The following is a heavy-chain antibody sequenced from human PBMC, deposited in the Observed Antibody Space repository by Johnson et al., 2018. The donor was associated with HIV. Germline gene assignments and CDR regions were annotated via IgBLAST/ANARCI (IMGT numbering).Heavy chain of an antibody. CDR2: ISWNSGSI. D-gene: IGHD3-10*02. CDR3: AKDPPLFGEDAFDI. CDR1: GFTFDDYA. J-gene: IGHJ3*02. Sequence: VQLVESGGGLVQPGRSLRLSCAASGFTFDDYAMHWVRQAPGKGLEWVSGISWNSGSIGYADSVKGRFTISRDNAKNTLYLQMNSLRAGDTAVYYCAKDPPLFGEDAFDIWGQGTMVTVSS. V-gene: IGHV3-9*01.